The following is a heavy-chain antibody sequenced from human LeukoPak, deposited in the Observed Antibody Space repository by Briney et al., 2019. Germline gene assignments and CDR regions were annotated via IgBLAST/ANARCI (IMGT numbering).Heavy chain of an antibody. CDR3: ARHIKSSYWFDP. D-gene: IGHD1-14*01. J-gene: IGHJ5*02. V-gene: IGHV4-39*01. CDR2: IYYSGST. CDR1: GGSLSSSTYY. Sequence: SETLSLTCTVSGGSLSSSTYYWGWIRQPPGKGLEWIGSIYYSGSTYYSPSLKSRVTISVDTSKNQFSLKLSSVTAAGTAVHYCARHIKSSYWFDPWGQGTLVTVSS.